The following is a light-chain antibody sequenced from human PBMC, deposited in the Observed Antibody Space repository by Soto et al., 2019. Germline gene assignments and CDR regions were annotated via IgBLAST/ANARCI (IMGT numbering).Light chain of an antibody. Sequence: EIVLTQSPATLSLSPGERATLSCRASQSVSSYLAWYQQKPGQAPRILIYDASNRATGIPARFSGSGSGTDLALTISSLEPEDFAVYYCQQRSNWPPSSTFGGGTKVEIK. CDR2: DAS. V-gene: IGKV3-11*01. CDR3: QQRSNWPPSST. J-gene: IGKJ4*01. CDR1: QSVSSY.